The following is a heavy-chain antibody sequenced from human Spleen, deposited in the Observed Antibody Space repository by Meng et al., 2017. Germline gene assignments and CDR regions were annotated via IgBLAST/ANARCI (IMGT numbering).Heavy chain of an antibody. Sequence: GESLKISCAVSGFTISSNYMSWVRQAPGKGLEWVSVIYSGGSTYYADSVKGRFTISRDNSKNTLYLQMNSLRADDTAVYYCARGVGDYAPRDYYFDYWGQGTLVTVSS. CDR3: ARGVGDYAPRDYYFDY. CDR1: GFTISSNY. V-gene: IGHV3-66*02. J-gene: IGHJ4*02. CDR2: IYSGGST. D-gene: IGHD4-17*01.